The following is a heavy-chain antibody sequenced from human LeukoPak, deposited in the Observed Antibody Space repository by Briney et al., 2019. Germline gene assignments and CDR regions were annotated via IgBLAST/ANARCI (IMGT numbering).Heavy chain of an antibody. D-gene: IGHD3-22*01. V-gene: IGHV1-69*06. CDR3: ARGSSGYYGDAFDI. CDR1: GGTFRNYA. Sequence: GASVKVSCKASGGTFRNYAISWVRQAPGQGLEWMGGIIPIFGTANYAQKFQGRVTITADKSTSTAYMELSSLRSEDTAVYYCARGSSGYYGDAFDIWGQGTMVTVSS. J-gene: IGHJ3*02. CDR2: IIPIFGTA.